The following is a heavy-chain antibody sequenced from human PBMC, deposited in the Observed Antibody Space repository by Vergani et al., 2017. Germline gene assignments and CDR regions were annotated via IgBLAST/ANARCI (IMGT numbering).Heavy chain of an antibody. V-gene: IGHV2-5*01. CDR2: IYWNDDK. CDR3: ARVSKHCGDCVGDSRFDH. J-gene: IGHJ5*02. CDR1: GFSLDTGGVG. D-gene: IGHD4-17*01. Sequence: QITLKESGPTLIKPTQNLTLTCTFSGFSLDTGGVGVGWIRQPPGKGLEWVALIYWNDDKRYSSALKPRLILTKDTSKNQVVLTLTNVVPADTATYYCARVSKHCGDCVGDSRFDHWGQGSLVTVSS.